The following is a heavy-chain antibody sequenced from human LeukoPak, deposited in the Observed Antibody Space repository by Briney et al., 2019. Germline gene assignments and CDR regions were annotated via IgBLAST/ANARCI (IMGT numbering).Heavy chain of an antibody. V-gene: IGHV4-4*09. CDR1: GGSISSYY. J-gene: IGHJ3*02. D-gene: IGHD3-10*01. CDR2: IYTSGST. CDR3: ARAFGDAFDI. Sequence: MSSETLSLTCTVSGGSISSYYWSWIRQPPGKGLEWIGYIYTSGSTNYNPSLKSRVTISVDTSKNQFSLKLSSVTAADTAVYYCARAFGDAFDIWGQGTMVTVSS.